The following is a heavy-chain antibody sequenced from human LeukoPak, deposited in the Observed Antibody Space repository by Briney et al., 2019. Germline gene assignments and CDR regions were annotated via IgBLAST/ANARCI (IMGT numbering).Heavy chain of an antibody. D-gene: IGHD1/OR15-1a*01. V-gene: IGHV3-7*01. CDR1: GFTSSHYW. CDR2: IKEDGSIE. Sequence: GGSLRLSCVASGFTSSHYWMSEVRQAPGKGLEWVANIKEDGSIEDYVDSVKGRFTVSRDNAKNSLYLEMNSLRVEDTAVYYCVSQQVAPPWGQGTLVIVSS. J-gene: IGHJ5*02. CDR3: VSQQVAPP.